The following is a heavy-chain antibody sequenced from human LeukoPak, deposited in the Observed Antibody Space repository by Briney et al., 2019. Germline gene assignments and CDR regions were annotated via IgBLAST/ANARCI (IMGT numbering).Heavy chain of an antibody. D-gene: IGHD3-3*01. J-gene: IGHJ5*02. CDR3: ARDLHYDFWSGYYDWFDP. CDR2: IYTSGST. CDR1: GGSISSYY. Sequence: SETLSLTCTVTGGSISSYYWSWIRQPAGKGLEWMGRIYTSGSTNYNPTLKSRVTMSVDTSKNQFSLKLSSVTAADTAVYYCARDLHYDFWSGYYDWFDPWGQGTLVTVSS. V-gene: IGHV4-4*07.